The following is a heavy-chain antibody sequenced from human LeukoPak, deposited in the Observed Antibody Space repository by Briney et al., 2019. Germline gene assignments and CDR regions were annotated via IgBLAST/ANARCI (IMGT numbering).Heavy chain of an antibody. Sequence: SETLSLTCTVSGGSVSTSSYCWGWIRQPPGKGLEWIGSIYHSGSTNYNPSLKSRVTISVDTSKNQFSLKLSSVTAADTAVYYCARGRYYGSGATIDYWGQGTLVTVSS. CDR2: IYHSGST. CDR3: ARGRYYGSGATIDY. V-gene: IGHV4-39*07. J-gene: IGHJ4*02. D-gene: IGHD3-10*01. CDR1: GGSVSTSSYC.